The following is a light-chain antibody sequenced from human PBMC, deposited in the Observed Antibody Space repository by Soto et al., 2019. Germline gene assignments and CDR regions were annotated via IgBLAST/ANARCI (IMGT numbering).Light chain of an antibody. CDR3: GTWDSTLSAWV. CDR1: SSNIGDNY. Sequence: QSVLTQPPSESAAPGQKVTISCSGSSSNIGDNYESWYQQLPGTAPNLLIYDNIKRPSGIPDRFSGSKSGSSATLAITGLQPGDEADYYCGTWDSTLSAWVFGGGSKVTVL. CDR2: DNI. V-gene: IGLV1-51*01. J-gene: IGLJ3*02.